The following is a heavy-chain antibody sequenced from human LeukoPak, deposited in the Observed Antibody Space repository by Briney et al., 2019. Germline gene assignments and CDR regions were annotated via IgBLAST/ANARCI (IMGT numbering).Heavy chain of an antibody. CDR1: GGSISSSSYY. V-gene: IGHV4-39*02. D-gene: IGHD6-19*01. CDR3: ARDLAVAGTNYFDF. CDR2: IYYSGST. Sequence: SETLSLTCTVSGGSISSSSYYWGWIRQPPGKGPEWIGSIYYSGSTYYNPSLKSRVTISVDTSKNQFSLKLSSVTAADTAIYYCARDLAVAGTNYFDFWGQGVLVTVSS. J-gene: IGHJ4*02.